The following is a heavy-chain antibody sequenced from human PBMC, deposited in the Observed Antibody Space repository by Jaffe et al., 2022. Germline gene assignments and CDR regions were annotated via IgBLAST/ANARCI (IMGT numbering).Heavy chain of an antibody. CDR2: IQYDGSNK. J-gene: IGHJ2*01. Sequence: QVQLVESGGGVVQPGGSLRLSCAASGFTFSDYGIHWVRQAPGKGLEWVTFIQYDGSNKYYTDSVKGRFTISRDNSKNTLFLQLNSLSAEDTAVYYCARGGSGWYAFDLWGRGTLVTVSS. V-gene: IGHV3-30*02. CDR1: GFTFSDYG. CDR3: ARGGSGWYAFDL. D-gene: IGHD6-19*01.